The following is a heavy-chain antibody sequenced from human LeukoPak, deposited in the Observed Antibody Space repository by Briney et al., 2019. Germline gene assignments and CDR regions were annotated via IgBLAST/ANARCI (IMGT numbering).Heavy chain of an antibody. CDR3: ARHSRGYYDSTSYYYGSHAFDI. J-gene: IGHJ3*02. Sequence: PSETLSLTCTVSGGSIISSTYYWGWIRQPPGKGLEWIGSIYYSGTTYYNPSLKSRVTISVDTSRNQFSLKLSSVTAADTAVFHCARHSRGYYDSTSYYYGSHAFDIWGQGTMVTVSS. CDR2: IYYSGTT. V-gene: IGHV4-39*01. D-gene: IGHD3-22*01. CDR1: GGSIISSTYY.